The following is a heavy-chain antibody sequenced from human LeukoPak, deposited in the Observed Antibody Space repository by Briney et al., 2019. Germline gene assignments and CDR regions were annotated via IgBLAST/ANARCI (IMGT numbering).Heavy chain of an antibody. J-gene: IGHJ6*03. D-gene: IGHD2-21*01. V-gene: IGHV4-34*01. Sequence: PSETLSLTCDVYGGSLSGYDWSLIRQPPGRELEWIGEISYSGTTNNSPSLKSRLTISVDTSKNQFSLNLTSVTAADTGLYYCARRSYSLVRAYYYYYMDVWGKGTTVTVSS. CDR1: GGSLSGYD. CDR2: ISYSGTT. CDR3: ARRSYSLVRAYYYYYMDV.